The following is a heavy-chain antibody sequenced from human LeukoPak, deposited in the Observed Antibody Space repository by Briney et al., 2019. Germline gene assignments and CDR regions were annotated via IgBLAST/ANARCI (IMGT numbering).Heavy chain of an antibody. Sequence: SETLSLTCTVSGVSISSYYWSWIRQPPGKGLEWIGYIYYSGSTNYNPSLKSRVTISVDTSKNQFSLKLSSVTAADAAVYYCARAPGNSGGYYFDYWGQGTLVTVSS. J-gene: IGHJ4*02. CDR1: GVSISSYY. CDR3: ARAPGNSGGYYFDY. CDR2: IYYSGST. D-gene: IGHD2-15*01. V-gene: IGHV4-59*12.